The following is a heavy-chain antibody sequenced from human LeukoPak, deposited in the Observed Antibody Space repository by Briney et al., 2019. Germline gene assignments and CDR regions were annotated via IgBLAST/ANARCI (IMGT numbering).Heavy chain of an antibody. CDR2: VYPGDSDT. D-gene: IGHD2-15*01. CDR1: GYSFTSYW. J-gene: IGHJ3*02. V-gene: IGHV5-51*01. CDR3: ARRGYCSGGSCFSAAFDI. Sequence: GESLKISCKGSGYSFTSYWIGWVRRMPGKGLGWMGIVYPGDSDTRYSPSFQGQVTISADKSISTAYLQWSTLEASDTAMYYCARRGYCSGGSCFSAAFDIWGQGTMVTVSS.